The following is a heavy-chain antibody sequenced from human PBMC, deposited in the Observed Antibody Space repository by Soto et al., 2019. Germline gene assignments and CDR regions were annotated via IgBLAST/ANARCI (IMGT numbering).Heavy chain of an antibody. CDR3: ARGKAVRGHGDYDY. J-gene: IGHJ4*02. CDR2: INSDESTT. Sequence: EVQLVESGGGLVQPEGSLRLSCAASGFTFSSYWMHWVRQAPGKGLVWVSRINSDESTTNYADSVKGRFTISRDNAKNTLYLQMNSLRADDAAVYYCARGKAVRGHGDYDYWGQGTLVTVSS. D-gene: IGHD4-17*01. CDR1: GFTFSSYW. V-gene: IGHV3-74*01.